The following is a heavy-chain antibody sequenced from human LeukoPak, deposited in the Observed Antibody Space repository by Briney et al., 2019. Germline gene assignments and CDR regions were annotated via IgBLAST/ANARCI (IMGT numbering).Heavy chain of an antibody. CDR1: GFTFSSYA. CDR3: AKDVEYYDSSGYYDAGSVY. Sequence: GGSLRLSCAASGFTFSSYAMSWVRQAPGKGLEWVSAISGSGGSTYYADSVKGRFTISRDNSKNTLYLQMNSLRAEDTAVYYCAKDVEYYDSSGYYDAGSVYWGQGTLVTVSS. D-gene: IGHD3-22*01. J-gene: IGHJ4*02. CDR2: ISGSGGST. V-gene: IGHV3-23*01.